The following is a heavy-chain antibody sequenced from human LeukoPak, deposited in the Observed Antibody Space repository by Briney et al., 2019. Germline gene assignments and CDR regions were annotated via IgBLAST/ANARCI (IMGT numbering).Heavy chain of an antibody. CDR2: INHSGST. J-gene: IGHJ4*02. Sequence: SETLSLTCAVYGGSFSGYYWSWIRQPPGKGLEWIGEINHSGSTNYNPSLKSRVTISVDTSKNQFSLKLSSVTAADTAVYYCATLITTQLDYWGQGTLVTVSS. CDR1: GGSFSGYY. D-gene: IGHD3-22*01. CDR3: ATLITTQLDY. V-gene: IGHV4-34*01.